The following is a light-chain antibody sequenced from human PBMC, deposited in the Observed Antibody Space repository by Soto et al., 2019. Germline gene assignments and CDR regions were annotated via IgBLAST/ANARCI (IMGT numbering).Light chain of an antibody. J-gene: IGLJ2*01. V-gene: IGLV2-14*01. CDR3: CSYTRSSTLL. Sequence: QAVVTQPASVSGSPGQSITISCTGTSSDVGRYNYVSWYQQHPGRAPRLIVYEVINRPAGVSNRFSGSKSGNTASLTISGLHAADEADYYCCSYTRSSTLLFGGGTKLTVL. CDR2: EVI. CDR1: SSDVGRYNY.